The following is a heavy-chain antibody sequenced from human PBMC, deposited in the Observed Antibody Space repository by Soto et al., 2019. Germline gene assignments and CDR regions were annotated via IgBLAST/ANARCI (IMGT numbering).Heavy chain of an antibody. V-gene: IGHV3-21*06. CDR1: GFSFSSYS. J-gene: IGHJ5*02. D-gene: IGHD3-10*01. Sequence: EVQLVESGGGLVKPGGSLRLSCAASGFSFSSYSMNWVRQAPGKGLEWVSSIRSSSSDIYYADSVKGRFTISRDNAKNSLYLQMNSLRAEDTAVYYCARDYCSGFDPWGQGTLVTVSS. CDR2: IRSSSSDI. CDR3: ARDYCSGFDP.